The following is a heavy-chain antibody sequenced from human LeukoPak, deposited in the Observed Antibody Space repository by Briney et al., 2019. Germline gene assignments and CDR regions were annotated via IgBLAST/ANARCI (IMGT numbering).Heavy chain of an antibody. D-gene: IGHD4-11*01. CDR3: AYSVSNYPSFDY. J-gene: IGHJ4*02. CDR1: GGSISSGGYY. V-gene: IGHV4-31*03. Sequence: SETLSLTCTVSGGSISSGGYYWSWIRQHPGKGLEWIGYIYYSGSTYYNPSLKSRVTISVDTSKNQFSLKLSSVTAADTAVYYCAYSVSNYPSFDYWGQGTLVTVSS. CDR2: IYYSGST.